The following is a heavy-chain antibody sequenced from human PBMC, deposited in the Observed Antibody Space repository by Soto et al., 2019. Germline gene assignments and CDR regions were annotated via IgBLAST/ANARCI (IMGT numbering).Heavy chain of an antibody. CDR3: ARDQESSGWPMEHYFDY. D-gene: IGHD6-19*01. CDR2: ISAYNGNT. Sequence: ASVKVSCKASGYTFTSYGISWVRQAPGQGLEWMGWISAYNGNTNYAQKLRGRVTMTTDTSTSTAYMELRSLRSDDTAVYYCARDQESSGWPMEHYFDYWGRGTLVTVSS. CDR1: GYTFTSYG. J-gene: IGHJ4*02. V-gene: IGHV1-18*01.